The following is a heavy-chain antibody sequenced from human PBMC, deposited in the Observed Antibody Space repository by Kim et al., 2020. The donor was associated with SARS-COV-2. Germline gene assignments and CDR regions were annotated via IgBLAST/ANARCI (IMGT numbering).Heavy chain of an antibody. CDR2: IYYSGST. D-gene: IGHD6-13*01. CDR1: GGSISSSSYY. CDR3: ARGVQAAAGHKEYDY. Sequence: SETLSLTCTVSGGSISSSSYYWGWIRQPPGKGLEWIGSIYYSGSTYYNPSLKCRVTISVDTSKNQFSLKLSSVTAADTAVYYCARGVQAAAGHKEYDYWG. V-gene: IGHV4-39*07. J-gene: IGHJ4*01.